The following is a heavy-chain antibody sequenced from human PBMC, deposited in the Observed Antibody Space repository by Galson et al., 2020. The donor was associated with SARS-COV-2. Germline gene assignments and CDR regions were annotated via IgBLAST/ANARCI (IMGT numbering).Heavy chain of an antibody. CDR1: GGSISSSTTHY. V-gene: IGHV4-39*01. D-gene: IGHD3-16*01. J-gene: IGHJ6*02. CDR3: ARQAYSSAYYYYGMDV. Sequence: SETLSLTCTVSGGSISSSTTHYWGWIRQPPGKGLDWIGSISYSGNDFYNPSLNSRVTISVDTSKNQFSLKVTSVTAADTAVYYCARQAYSSAYYYYGMDVWGQG. CDR2: ISYSGND.